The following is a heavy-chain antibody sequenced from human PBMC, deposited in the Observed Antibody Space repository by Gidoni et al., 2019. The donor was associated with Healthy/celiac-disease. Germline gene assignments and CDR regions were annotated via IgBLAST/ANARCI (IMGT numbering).Heavy chain of an antibody. Sequence: QAQLVQSWAEVKKPGSSVKVSCTASGGTFSSYAISWGRQAPGQGLEWMGGLTPILGTANYAQKFQGRDTITADESTSTAYMGLSSLRSEDTAVYYCARGQGYCSGGSCYSSFYDYWGQGTLVTVSS. CDR3: ARGQGYCSGGSCYSSFYDY. D-gene: IGHD2-15*01. CDR2: LTPILGTA. CDR1: GGTFSSYA. V-gene: IGHV1-69*01. J-gene: IGHJ4*02.